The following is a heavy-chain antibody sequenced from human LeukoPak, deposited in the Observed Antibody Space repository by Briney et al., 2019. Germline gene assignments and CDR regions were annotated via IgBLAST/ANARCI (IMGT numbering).Heavy chain of an antibody. D-gene: IGHD6-13*01. V-gene: IGHV3-23*01. J-gene: IGHJ5*02. Sequence: GGSMRLSCAASGFTFSSYAMSWVRQAPGKGLEWVSAISGSGGSTYYADSVKGRFTISRDNSKNTLYLQMNSLRAEDTAVYYCAKDQRGSSSQRGGWFDPWGQGTLVTVSS. CDR3: AKDQRGSSSQRGGWFDP. CDR1: GFTFSSYA. CDR2: ISGSGGST.